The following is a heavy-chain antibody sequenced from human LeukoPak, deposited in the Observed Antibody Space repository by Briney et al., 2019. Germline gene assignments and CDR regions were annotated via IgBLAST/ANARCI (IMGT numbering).Heavy chain of an antibody. CDR1: GFTFSSYA. J-gene: IGHJ4*02. V-gene: IGHV3-23*01. D-gene: IGHD5-18*01. Sequence: GGSLRLSCAASGFTFSSYAMSWVRQALGKGLAWVSAISGSGGSTYYADSVKGRFTISRDNSKNTLYLQMNSLRAEDTAVYYCAKVGPRYSYGPPYFDYWGQGTLVTVSS. CDR3: AKVGPRYSYGPPYFDY. CDR2: ISGSGGST.